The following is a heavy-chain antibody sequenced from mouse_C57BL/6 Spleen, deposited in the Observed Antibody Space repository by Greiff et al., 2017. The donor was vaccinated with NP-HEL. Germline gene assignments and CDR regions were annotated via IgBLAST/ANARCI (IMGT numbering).Heavy chain of an antibody. CDR3: ARSGGTGTFFDY. CDR2: IYPGDGDT. Sequence: QVQLKESGPELVKPGASVKISCKASGYAFSSSWMNWVKQRPGKGLEWIGRIYPGDGDTNYNGKFKGKATLTADKSSSTAYMQLSSLTSEDSAVYCCARSGGTGTFFDYWGQGTTLTVSS. CDR1: GYAFSSSW. D-gene: IGHD4-1*01. J-gene: IGHJ2*01. V-gene: IGHV1-82*01.